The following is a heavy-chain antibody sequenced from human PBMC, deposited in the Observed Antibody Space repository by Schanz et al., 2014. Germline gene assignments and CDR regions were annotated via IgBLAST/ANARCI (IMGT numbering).Heavy chain of an antibody. CDR3: ATIGVNDYWRFGLDL. J-gene: IGHJ6*02. V-gene: IGHV1-69*04. Sequence: QVQLVQSGAEVKKPGSSVKVSCKASGGTFSTYPINWLRQAPGQGLEWMGRIIPIHGIVNYAQRFQDRVRITADKSTSTAYMELKSLRSADTAVYYCATIGVNDYWRFGLDLWGQGTTVTASS. D-gene: IGHD3-16*01. CDR1: GGTFSTYP. CDR2: IIPIHGIV.